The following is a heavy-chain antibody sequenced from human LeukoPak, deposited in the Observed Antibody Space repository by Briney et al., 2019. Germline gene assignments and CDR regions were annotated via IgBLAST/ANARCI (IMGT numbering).Heavy chain of an antibody. CDR1: GGSISSCY. Sequence: SETLSLTCAFSGGSISSCYCSWIRRPPGRGLVWIGYIYYGGSTSYNTYLTSRVRISVDTSNNKFSFKLSFVASADTAGSFCVRVQWELPVVDYWGQGTLVTVSS. CDR3: VRVQWELPVVDY. D-gene: IGHD1-26*01. J-gene: IGHJ4*02. CDR2: IYYGGST. V-gene: IGHV4-59*01.